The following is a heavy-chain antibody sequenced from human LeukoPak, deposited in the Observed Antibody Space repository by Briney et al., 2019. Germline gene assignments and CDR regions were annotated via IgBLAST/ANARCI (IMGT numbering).Heavy chain of an antibody. J-gene: IGHJ5*02. Sequence: SETLSLTCTVSGYSISSGYYWGWIRQPPGKGLEWIGSIYHSGSTYYNPSLKSRVTISVDTSKNQFSLKLSSVTAADTAVYYCARHPESNWFDPWGQGTLVTVSS. CDR1: GYSISSGYY. V-gene: IGHV4-38-2*02. D-gene: IGHD1-14*01. CDR2: IYHSGST. CDR3: ARHPESNWFDP.